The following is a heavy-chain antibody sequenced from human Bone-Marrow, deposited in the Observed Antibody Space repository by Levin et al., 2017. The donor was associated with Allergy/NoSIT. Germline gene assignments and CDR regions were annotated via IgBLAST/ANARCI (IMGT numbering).Heavy chain of an antibody. Sequence: SVKVSCKASGGTFSSYAISWVRQAPGQGLEWMGGIIPIFGTANYAQKFQGRVTITADESTSTAYMELSSLRSEDTAVYYCATWCSSTSCYWGLRGWFDPWGQGTLVTVSS. D-gene: IGHD2-2*01. V-gene: IGHV1-69*13. CDR1: GGTFSSYA. J-gene: IGHJ5*02. CDR3: ATWCSSTSCYWGLRGWFDP. CDR2: IIPIFGTA.